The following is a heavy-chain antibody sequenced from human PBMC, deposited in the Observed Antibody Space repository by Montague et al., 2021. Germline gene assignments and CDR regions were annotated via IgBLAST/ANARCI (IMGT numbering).Heavy chain of an antibody. CDR2: VSHGGRT. J-gene: IGHJ6*03. V-gene: IGHV4-38-2*02. CDR1: RSLINNDYY. CDR3: ARERDRYYYMDI. Sequence: SETLSLTCTVSRSLINNDYYWGWIRKPPGKGLEWMGSVSHGGRTYYNPSLKSRVTISVDTSNNHFSLKLSSVTAAYTAMYYCARERDRYYYMDIWGKGTTITVS.